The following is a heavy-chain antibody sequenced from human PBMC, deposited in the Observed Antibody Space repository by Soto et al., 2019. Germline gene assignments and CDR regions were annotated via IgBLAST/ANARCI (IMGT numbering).Heavy chain of an antibody. CDR3: ARQSGMEV. CDR2: IFPGDSGT. Sequence: GESLKISCKTSGYNFACYWIGWVRQMPGKGLEWLVIIFPGDSGTKYSPSFQGQVIISADKSIRTAYLQWSSLKASDTAIFYCARQSGMEVWGQGTTVTVSS. J-gene: IGHJ6*02. CDR1: GYNFACYW. V-gene: IGHV5-51*01. D-gene: IGHD5-12*01.